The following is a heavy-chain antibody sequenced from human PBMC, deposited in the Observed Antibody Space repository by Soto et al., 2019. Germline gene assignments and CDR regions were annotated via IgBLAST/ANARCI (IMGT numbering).Heavy chain of an antibody. V-gene: IGHV4-39*01. CDR3: LKYKTVTKTLASDYYGMDV. CDR2: IYYSGDS. Sequence: QVQLQESGPGLVRPSETLSLTCTVSDGSITTSYYYWAWIRQPPGKGLEWIGSIYYSGDSYYNPSLKSRSTIVVDTPYYQFFLELMSMTAAYTSVYFYLKYKTVTKTLASDYYGMDVWVPGTTVSVAS. D-gene: IGHD1-20*01. CDR1: DGSITTSYYY. J-gene: IGHJ6*02.